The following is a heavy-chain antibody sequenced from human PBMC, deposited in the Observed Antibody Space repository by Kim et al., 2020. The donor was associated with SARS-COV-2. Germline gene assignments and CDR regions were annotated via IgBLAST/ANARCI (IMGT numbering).Heavy chain of an antibody. J-gene: IGHJ4*02. CDR3: ASATPTYYYDSSGYGTYDY. CDR1: GYSFTSYW. Sequence: GESLKISCKGSGYSFTSYWISWVRQMPGKGLEWMGRIDPSDSYTNYSPSFQGHVTISADKSISTAYLQWSSLKASDTAMYYCASATPTYYYDSSGYGTYDYWGQGTLVTVSS. D-gene: IGHD3-22*01. V-gene: IGHV5-10-1*01. CDR2: IDPSDSYT.